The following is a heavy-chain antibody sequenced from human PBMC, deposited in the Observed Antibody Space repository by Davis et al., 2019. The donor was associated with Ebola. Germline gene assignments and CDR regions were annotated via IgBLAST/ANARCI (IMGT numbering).Heavy chain of an antibody. CDR2: ISAYNGNT. CDR3: ARGPLHTVGDAWFDP. D-gene: IGHD2-21*01. V-gene: IGHV1-18*01. CDR1: GYTFTSYG. Sequence: ASVKVSCKASGYTFTSYGISWVRQAPGQGLEWMGWISAYNGNTNYAQKLQGRVTMTTDTSTSTAYMELRSLRSDDTAVYYCARGPLHTVGDAWFDPWGQGTLVTVSS. J-gene: IGHJ5*02.